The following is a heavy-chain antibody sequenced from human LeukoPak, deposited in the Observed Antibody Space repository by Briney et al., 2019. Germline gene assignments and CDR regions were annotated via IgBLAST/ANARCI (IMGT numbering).Heavy chain of an antibody. CDR1: GFSFTTLW. V-gene: IGHV5-51*01. J-gene: IGHJ4*02. Sequence: GEPLKISCKGFGFSFTTLWIGWVGQLPGKGLEWMGIIYPGDSDARYSPSFQGRVTISADKSISTAYLQWSTLKASDTAVYYCATPTLGTIGEYLFDYWGQGTLVTVSS. CDR2: IYPGDSDA. CDR3: ATPTLGTIGEYLFDY. D-gene: IGHD1-7*01.